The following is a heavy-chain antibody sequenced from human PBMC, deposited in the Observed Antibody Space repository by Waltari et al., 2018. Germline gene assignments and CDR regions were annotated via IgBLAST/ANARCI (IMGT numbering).Heavy chain of an antibody. CDR2: VSGNGGVT. Sequence: EAQLLESGGGLVQSGGSLTLSCTTSGFTFRSYAMTWIRQAPGKGLEWVSGVSGNGGVTKYADSVEGRFSISRDNSKNTLFLQMSGLKDEDTAIYYCAKIAGYCSNDVCSKAMDVWGQGTAVTVAS. D-gene: IGHD2-8*01. CDR3: AKIAGYCSNDVCSKAMDV. J-gene: IGHJ6*02. V-gene: IGHV3-23*01. CDR1: GFTFRSYA.